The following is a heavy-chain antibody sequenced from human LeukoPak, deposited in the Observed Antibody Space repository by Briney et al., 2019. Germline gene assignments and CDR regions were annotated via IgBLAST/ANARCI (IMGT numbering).Heavy chain of an antibody. Sequence: GESLQISCKGSGYSFTSYWISWVRQMPGKGLEWMGRIDPSDSYTKYSPSFQGHVTISADKSISTAYLQWSSLKASDTAMYYCASSGPIVVPAANSISNQYYFDYWGQGTLVTVSS. J-gene: IGHJ4*02. V-gene: IGHV5-10-1*01. CDR1: GYSFTSYW. CDR2: IDPSDSYT. CDR3: ASSGPIVVPAANSISNQYYFDY. D-gene: IGHD2-2*01.